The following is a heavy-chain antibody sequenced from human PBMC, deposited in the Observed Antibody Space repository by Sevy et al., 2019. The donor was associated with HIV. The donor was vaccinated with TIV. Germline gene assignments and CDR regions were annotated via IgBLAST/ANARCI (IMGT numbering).Heavy chain of an antibody. CDR3: AKGIGYSGYETDY. D-gene: IGHD5-12*01. CDR1: GFTFSSYA. CDR2: ISGCGIST. Sequence: GGSLRLSCAASGFTFSSYAMSWVRQAPGKGLEWVSAISGCGISTYYADSVKGRFTFSRDNSKNTLYLQMNNLRAEDTAVFYCAKGIGYSGYETDYWGQGTLVTVSS. J-gene: IGHJ4*02. V-gene: IGHV3-23*01.